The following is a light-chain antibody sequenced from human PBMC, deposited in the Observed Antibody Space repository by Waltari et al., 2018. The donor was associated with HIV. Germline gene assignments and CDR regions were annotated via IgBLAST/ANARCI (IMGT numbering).Light chain of an antibody. J-gene: IGKJ1*01. V-gene: IGKV4-1*01. CDR1: QSVLYSSDNKTY. CDR3: HQYYSAPGT. Sequence: DIVMTQSPDSLAVSLGETATITCKSSQSVLYSSDNKTYLAWSQQKPGQPPKLLTYWASTREYGVRDRFSGSGSGTDFTLTISSRQAEDVAVYYCHQYYSAPGTFGQGTKVEI. CDR2: WAS.